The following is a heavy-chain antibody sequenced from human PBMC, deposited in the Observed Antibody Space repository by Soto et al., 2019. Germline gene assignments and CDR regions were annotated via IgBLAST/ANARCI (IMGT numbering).Heavy chain of an antibody. J-gene: IGHJ4*02. CDR3: ARKPRFPAAEFAY. Sequence: SETLSLTCTVSGGSVSSNYWSWIRQPPGKGLEWIGYIFYSGSTNYNPSLKSRVTMSVDTAKNQFSLKLTSVTAVDTAVYYCARKPRFPAAEFAYWGQGFLVPVSS. V-gene: IGHV4-59*02. D-gene: IGHD3-16*01. CDR2: IFYSGST. CDR1: GGSVSSNY.